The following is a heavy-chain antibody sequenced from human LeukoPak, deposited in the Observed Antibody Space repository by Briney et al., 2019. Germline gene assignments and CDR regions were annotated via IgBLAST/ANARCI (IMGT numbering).Heavy chain of an antibody. Sequence: GGSLRLSCAASGFTFSSYGMHWVRQAPGKGLEWVAVISYDGSNKYYADSVKGRFTISRDNSKNTLYLQMNSLRAEDTAVYYCAKEKSRYCSGGSCYGMDVWGQGTTVTVSS. CDR3: AKEKSRYCSGGSCYGMDV. J-gene: IGHJ6*02. D-gene: IGHD2-15*01. CDR1: GFTFSSYG. CDR2: ISYDGSNK. V-gene: IGHV3-30*18.